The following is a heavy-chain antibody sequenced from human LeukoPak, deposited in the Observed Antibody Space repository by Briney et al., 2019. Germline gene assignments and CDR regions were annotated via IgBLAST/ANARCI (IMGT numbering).Heavy chain of an antibody. CDR1: GGSIRNYY. CDR3: AGGGSGWPTSVVVDY. CDR2: IYYTGST. D-gene: IGHD6-19*01. J-gene: IGHJ4*02. Sequence: PSETLSLTCTVSGGSIRNYYWSWIRQPPGKGLEWIGTIYYTGSTYYNPSLRSRLTISVDTSKNQLSLKLSSVTTADTAVYYCAGGGSGWPTSVVVDYWGQGTLVTVSS. V-gene: IGHV4-59*04.